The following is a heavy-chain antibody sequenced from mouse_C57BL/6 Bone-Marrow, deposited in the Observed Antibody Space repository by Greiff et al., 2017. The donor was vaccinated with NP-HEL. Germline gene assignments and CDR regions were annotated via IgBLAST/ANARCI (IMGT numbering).Heavy chain of an antibody. CDR2: IDPSDSYT. Sequence: QVQLQQPGAELVMPGASVKLSCKASGYTFTSYWMHWVKQRPGQGLEWIGEIDPSDSYTNYNQKFKGKSTLTVDKSSSTAYMQLSSLTSEDSAVYYCARPITHYLDFDYWGQGTTLTVSS. D-gene: IGHD1-1*01. CDR1: GYTFTSYW. CDR3: ARPITHYLDFDY. V-gene: IGHV1-69*01. J-gene: IGHJ2*01.